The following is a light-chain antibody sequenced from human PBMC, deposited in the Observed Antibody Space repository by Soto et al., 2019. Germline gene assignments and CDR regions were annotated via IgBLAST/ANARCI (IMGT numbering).Light chain of an antibody. Sequence: DIQMPQSPSTLSASVGDRVTITCRASQSFNTWLAWYQQKPGKAPNLLIYKASSLASGVPSRFSGSGSGTEFTLTISSLQPDDLATYYCQQYNSFPWTFGQGTKVDI. V-gene: IGKV1-5*03. CDR2: KAS. CDR1: QSFNTW. CDR3: QQYNSFPWT. J-gene: IGKJ1*01.